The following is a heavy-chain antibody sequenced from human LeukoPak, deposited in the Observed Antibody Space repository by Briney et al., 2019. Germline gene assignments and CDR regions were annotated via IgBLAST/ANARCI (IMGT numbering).Heavy chain of an antibody. D-gene: IGHD7-27*01. J-gene: IGHJ4*02. CDR1: GGTFSSYA. V-gene: IGHV1-69*01. CDR3: ASVNLGYFDY. Sequence: SVKVSCKTSGGTFSSYAISWVRQAPGQGLEWMGGIIPIFGTANYAQKFQGRVTITADESTSTAYMELSSLRSEDTAVYYCASVNLGYFDYWGQGTLVTVSS. CDR2: IIPIFGTA.